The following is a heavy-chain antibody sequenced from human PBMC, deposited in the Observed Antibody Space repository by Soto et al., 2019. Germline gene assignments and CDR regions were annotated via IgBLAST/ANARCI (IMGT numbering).Heavy chain of an antibody. J-gene: IGHJ5*02. D-gene: IGHD3-10*01. CDR2: INHSGST. CDR3: ARKTRRSAIGGFDP. V-gene: IGHV4-34*01. CDR1: GGSFSGYY. Sequence: SETLSLTCAVYGGSFSGYYWSWIRQPPGKGLEWIGEINHSGSTNYNPSLKSRVTISVDTSKNQFSLKLSSVTAADTAVYYCARKTRRSAIGGFDPWGQGTLVTVSS.